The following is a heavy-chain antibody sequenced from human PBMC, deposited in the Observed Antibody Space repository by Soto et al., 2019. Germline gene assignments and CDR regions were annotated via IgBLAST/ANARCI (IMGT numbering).Heavy chain of an antibody. J-gene: IGHJ6*02. CDR1: GGSLSGYY. D-gene: IGHD4-4*01. Sequence: SETLSLTCAVYGGSLSGYYWSWIRQPPGKGLEWIGEINHRGSTNYNPSLKSRVTISVDTSKNQFSLKLSSVTAADTAVYYCARFLMGVTTFRHYYNGMDVWGQGTTVTVSS. V-gene: IGHV4-34*01. CDR2: INHRGST. CDR3: ARFLMGVTTFRHYYNGMDV.